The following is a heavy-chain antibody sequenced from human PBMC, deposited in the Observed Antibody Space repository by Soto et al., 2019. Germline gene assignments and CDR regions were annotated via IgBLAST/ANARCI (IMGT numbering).Heavy chain of an antibody. J-gene: IGHJ6*02. CDR3: ARQYIAAARYYYGMDV. V-gene: IGHV5-10-1*01. Sequence: PGESLTSSCTSSGDSFTRYWISWVRQMPGKGLEWMGRIDPSDSYTNYSPSFQGHVTISADKSISTAYLQWSSLKASDTAMYYCARQYIAAARYYYGMDVWGQGTTVTVSS. D-gene: IGHD6-13*01. CDR2: IDPSDSYT. CDR1: GDSFTRYW.